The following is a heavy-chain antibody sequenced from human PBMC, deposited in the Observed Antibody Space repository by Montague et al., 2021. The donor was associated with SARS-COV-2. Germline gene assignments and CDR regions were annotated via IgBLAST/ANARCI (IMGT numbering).Heavy chain of an antibody. CDR2: IGKAGDT. CDR1: GFTFSQYD. CDR3: GRGVRYFGSGGWSFYYYGVDV. J-gene: IGHJ6*02. V-gene: IGHV3-13*01. D-gene: IGHD3-10*01. Sequence: SLRLSCAASGFTFSQYDMHWVRQVTGKGLEWVSGIGKAGDTHYPGTVTGRFTISREDAKNSLYLQTNSLRAGDTAVYYCGRGVRYFGSGGWSFYYYGVDVWGQGTTVTVSS.